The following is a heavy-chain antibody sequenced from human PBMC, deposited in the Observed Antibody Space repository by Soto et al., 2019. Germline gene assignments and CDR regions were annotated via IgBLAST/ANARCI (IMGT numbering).Heavy chain of an antibody. CDR2: IYYSGSA. CDR1: GGSITTGGYY. CDR3: ARDVPLYCSGGSCYYSWFDP. D-gene: IGHD2-15*01. Sequence: QVQLQESGPGLVKPSQTLSLTCTVSGGSITTGGYYWSWIRQHPGKGLEWIGYIYYSGSAYYNPSXXXRVTISVDTSXXQXSXXLSSVTAADTAVYYCARDVPLYCSGGSCYYSWFDPWGQGTLVTVSS. V-gene: IGHV4-31*03. J-gene: IGHJ5*02.